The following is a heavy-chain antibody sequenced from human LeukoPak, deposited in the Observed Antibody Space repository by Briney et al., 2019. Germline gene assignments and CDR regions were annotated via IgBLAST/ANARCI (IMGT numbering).Heavy chain of an antibody. CDR2: ISYDGSNK. V-gene: IGHV3-30*01. D-gene: IGHD1-26*01. Sequence: PGRSLRLSCAASGFTFSSYAMHWVRQAPGKGLEWVAVISYDGSNKYYADSVKGRFTISRDNSKNTLYLQMNSLGAEDTAVYYCARAPGSYGYFDYWGQGTLVTVSS. CDR3: ARAPGSYGYFDY. CDR1: GFTFSSYA. J-gene: IGHJ4*02.